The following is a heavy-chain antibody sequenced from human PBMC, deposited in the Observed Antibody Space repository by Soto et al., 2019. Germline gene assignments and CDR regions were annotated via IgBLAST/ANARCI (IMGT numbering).Heavy chain of an antibody. Sequence: GGSLRLSCAASGFTFSSYGMHWVRQAPGKGLEWVAGIWYDGSNKYYADSVKGRFTISRDNSKNTLYLQMNSLRAEDTAVYYCARTPYGDYHVDAFDIWGQGTMVTVSS. J-gene: IGHJ3*02. CDR2: IWYDGSNK. V-gene: IGHV3-33*01. D-gene: IGHD4-17*01. CDR1: GFTFSSYG. CDR3: ARTPYGDYHVDAFDI.